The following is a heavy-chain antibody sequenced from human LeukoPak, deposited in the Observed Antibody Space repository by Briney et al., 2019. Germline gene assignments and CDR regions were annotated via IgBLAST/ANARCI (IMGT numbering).Heavy chain of an antibody. CDR1: GFSFNDEY. J-gene: IGHJ4*02. CDR2: ISASGDFR. CDR3: ATDSPETAAFDY. Sequence: GGSLRLSCAASGFSFNDEYMSWIRQDPGQGLQWIAYISASGDFRRSTDSVKGQFTISRDNAKRLLYLQMDSLGEEDTAVYYCATDSPETAAFDYWGQGTLVTVSS. D-gene: IGHD1-1*01. V-gene: IGHV3-11*04.